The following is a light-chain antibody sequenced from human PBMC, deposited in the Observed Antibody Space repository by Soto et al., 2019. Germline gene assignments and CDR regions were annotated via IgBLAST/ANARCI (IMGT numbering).Light chain of an antibody. CDR3: QHYNSYSEA. J-gene: IGKJ1*01. Sequence: IHLTQSPSSLSASVGDRVTITCRASQGIRTYLAWYQQKPGKAPKLLIYKASTLKSVVPSRFSGSGSGTEFTLTISSLQPDDFATHYCQHYNSYSEAFGQGTKVDI. V-gene: IGKV1-5*03. CDR1: QGIRTY. CDR2: KAS.